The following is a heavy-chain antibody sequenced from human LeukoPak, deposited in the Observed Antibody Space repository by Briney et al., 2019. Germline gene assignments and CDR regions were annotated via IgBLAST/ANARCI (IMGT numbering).Heavy chain of an antibody. CDR3: ARGGYSYGSNFDY. Sequence: SETLSLTCNVSGGSISNDGYYWSWIRQHPGKGLEWLGYIYYSGSTYYNPSLKSRVTISVDTSKNQSSLKLNSVTAADTAVYYCARGGYSYGSNFDYWGQGTLVTVSS. CDR1: GGSISNDGYY. V-gene: IGHV4-31*03. CDR2: IYYSGST. D-gene: IGHD5-18*01. J-gene: IGHJ4*02.